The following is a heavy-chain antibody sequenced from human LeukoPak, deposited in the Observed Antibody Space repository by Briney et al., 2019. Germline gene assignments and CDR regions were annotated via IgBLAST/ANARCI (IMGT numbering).Heavy chain of an antibody. CDR1: GFTLSSYW. V-gene: IGHV3-7*03. D-gene: IGHD4/OR15-4a*01. CDR3: ARRAGAYSHPYDY. J-gene: IGHJ4*02. Sequence: GGSLRLSCAASGFTLSSYWMTWVRQAPGKGLEWVANIKQDGSEKYYVDSVKGRFTISRDNSKNTLYLQMNSLRAEDTAVYYCARRAGAYSHPYDYWGQGTLVTVSS. CDR2: IKQDGSEK.